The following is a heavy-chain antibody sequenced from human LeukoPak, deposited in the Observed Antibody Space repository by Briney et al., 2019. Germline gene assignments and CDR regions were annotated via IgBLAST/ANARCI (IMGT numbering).Heavy chain of an antibody. CDR1: GYTFTGYY. J-gene: IGHJ3*02. D-gene: IGHD3-10*01. CDR3: ARPIYGSGKKPGVAFDI. CDR2: MNPDSGGT. V-gene: IGHV1-2*02. Sequence: ASVKVSCKASGYTFTGYYIHWVRQAPGQGLEWMGWMNPDSGGTDYAQKFQGRVTMTRDTSISTAYMEVNRLRSEDTAVYYCARPIYGSGKKPGVAFDIWGQGTMVTVSS.